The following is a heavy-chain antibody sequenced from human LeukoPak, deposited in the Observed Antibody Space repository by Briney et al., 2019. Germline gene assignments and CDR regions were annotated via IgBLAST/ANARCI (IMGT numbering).Heavy chain of an antibody. D-gene: IGHD3-10*01. J-gene: IGHJ3*02. CDR2: ISWNSGSI. CDR1: GFTFSNSW. Sequence: GGSLRLSCAASGFTFSNSWMSWVRQAPGKGLEWVSGISWNSGSIGYADSVKGRFTISRDNAKNSLYLQMNSLRAEDTALYYCAKDSSPGFGELFRAFDIWGQGTMVTVSS. V-gene: IGHV3-9*01. CDR3: AKDSSPGFGELFRAFDI.